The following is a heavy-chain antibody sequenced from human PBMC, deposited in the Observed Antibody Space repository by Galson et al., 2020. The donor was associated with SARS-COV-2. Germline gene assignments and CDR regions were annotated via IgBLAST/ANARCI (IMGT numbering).Heavy chain of an antibody. D-gene: IGHD1-26*01. CDR3: ARTQWGRGWFDP. Sequence: ETSETLSLTCAVSGGSISSGGYSWSWIRQPPGKGLEWIGYIYHSGSTYYNPSLKSRVTISVDRSKNQFSLKLSSVTAADTAVYYCARTQWGRGWFDPWGQGTLVTVSS. J-gene: IGHJ5*02. CDR1: GGSISSGGYS. CDR2: IYHSGST. V-gene: IGHV4-30-2*01.